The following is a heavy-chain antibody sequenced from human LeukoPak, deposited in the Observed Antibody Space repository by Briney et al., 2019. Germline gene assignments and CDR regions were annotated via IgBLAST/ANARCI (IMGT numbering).Heavy chain of an antibody. V-gene: IGHV4-38-2*01. CDR2: IYHSGST. D-gene: IGHD2-15*01. Sequence: KPSETLSLTCAVSGYSTSSGYYWGWIRQPPGKGLEWIGSIYHSGSTYYNPSLKSRVTISVDTSKNQFSLKLSSVTAADTAVYYCARVVVAATWPFDIWGQGTMVTVSS. CDR1: GYSTSSGYY. J-gene: IGHJ3*02. CDR3: ARVVVAATWPFDI.